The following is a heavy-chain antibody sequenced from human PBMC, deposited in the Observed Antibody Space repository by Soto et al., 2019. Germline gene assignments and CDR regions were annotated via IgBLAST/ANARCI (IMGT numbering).Heavy chain of an antibody. CDR3: ARGHIQLWLHDAFDI. V-gene: IGHV4-34*01. CDR2: INHSGST. CDR1: GGSFSGYY. Sequence: SETLSLTCAVYGGSFSGYYWSWIRQPPGKWLEWIGEINHSGSTNYNPSLKSRVTISVDTSKNQFSLKLSSVTAADTAVYYCARGHIQLWLHDAFDIWGQGTMVTVSS. J-gene: IGHJ3*02. D-gene: IGHD5-18*01.